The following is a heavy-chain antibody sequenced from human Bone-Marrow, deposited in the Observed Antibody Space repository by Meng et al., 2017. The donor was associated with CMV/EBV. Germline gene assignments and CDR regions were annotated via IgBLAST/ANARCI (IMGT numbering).Heavy chain of an antibody. CDR2: IGAYNGNT. Sequence: ASVKVSCKASGYTFTSYGISWVRQAPGQGLEWMGWIGAYNGNTNYAQKLQGRVTMTTDTSTSTAYMELSRLRSDDTAVYYCASFVSNPYNRFDYWGQGTLVTVSS. CDR3: ASFVSNPYNRFDY. CDR1: GYTFTSYG. D-gene: IGHD1-1*01. V-gene: IGHV1-18*01. J-gene: IGHJ4*02.